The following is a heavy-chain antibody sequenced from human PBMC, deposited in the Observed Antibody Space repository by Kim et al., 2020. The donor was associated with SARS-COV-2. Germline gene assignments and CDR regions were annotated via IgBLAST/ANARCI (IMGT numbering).Heavy chain of an antibody. CDR3: ARQGTSTWTFDF. CDR2: T. J-gene: IGHJ4*02. D-gene: IGHD2-2*01. Sequence: TTYNPSLQRRVTMSIDTPMKQFSLKLTSVTAADTAVYYCARQGTSTWTFDFWGRGSLVTVAP. V-gene: IGHV4-59*08.